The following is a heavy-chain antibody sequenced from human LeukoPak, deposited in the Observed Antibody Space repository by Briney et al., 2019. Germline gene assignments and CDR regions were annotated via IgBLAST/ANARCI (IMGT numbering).Heavy chain of an antibody. CDR1: GYTFTGYS. Sequence: ASVKVSCKASGYTFTGYSMHWVRQAPGQGLEWMGLIRPNSGTTNYALRFQGRVTMTRDTSISTAYMELSSLRSDDTAVYYCATVTRYHSDGYTSRGYNDYWGQGTLVTVSS. J-gene: IGHJ4*02. D-gene: IGHD5-24*01. V-gene: IGHV1-2*02. CDR2: IRPNSGTT. CDR3: ATVTRYHSDGYTSRGYNDY.